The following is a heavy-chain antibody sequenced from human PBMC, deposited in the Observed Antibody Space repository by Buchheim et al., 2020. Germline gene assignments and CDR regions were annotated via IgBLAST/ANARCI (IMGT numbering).Heavy chain of an antibody. D-gene: IGHD1-26*01. V-gene: IGHV3-74*01. Sequence: EVQLVESGGGLLQPGGSLRLSCVASGFTLNSYWMYWVRQAPGKGLVCVSRISSDGRNIYYADSVNGRFTISRDDAKNTLYLQMNSLTAADTAVYYCARDEGSGTYVRGFDSWGQGAL. CDR3: ARDEGSGTYVRGFDS. J-gene: IGHJ4*02. CDR1: GFTLNSYW. CDR2: ISSDGRNI.